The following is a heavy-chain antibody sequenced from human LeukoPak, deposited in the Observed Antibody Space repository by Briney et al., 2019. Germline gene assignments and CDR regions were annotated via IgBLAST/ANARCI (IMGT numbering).Heavy chain of an antibody. CDR1: GGSFSGYY. V-gene: IGHV4-34*01. CDR3: ARERGDYGDRWYFDL. Sequence: PSETLSLTCAVYGGSFSGYYWSWIRQPPGKGLEWSGEINHSGSTNYNPSLKSRVTISVDTSTNQFSLKLSSVTAADTAVYYCARERGDYGDRWYFDLWGRGTLVTVSS. D-gene: IGHD4-17*01. CDR2: INHSGST. J-gene: IGHJ2*01.